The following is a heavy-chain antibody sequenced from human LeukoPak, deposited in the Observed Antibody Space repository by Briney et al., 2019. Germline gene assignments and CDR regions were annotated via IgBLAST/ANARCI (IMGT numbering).Heavy chain of an antibody. CDR1: GFNFSTYW. D-gene: IGHD3-3*01. CDR3: AKSRSGSYTDAFDI. CDR2: IKEDGSEI. V-gene: IGHV3-7*03. J-gene: IGHJ3*02. Sequence: GGSLRLSCTASGFNFSTYWMTWVRQVPGKGLEWVANIKEDGSEICYVDAVKGRFTISRDNAKKSLYLQMNSLRAEDMALYYCAKSRSGSYTDAFDIWGQGTMVTVSS.